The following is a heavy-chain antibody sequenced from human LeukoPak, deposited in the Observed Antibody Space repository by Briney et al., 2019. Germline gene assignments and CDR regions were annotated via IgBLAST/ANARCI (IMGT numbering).Heavy chain of an antibody. CDR2: IWHDGSNK. V-gene: IGHV3-33*01. D-gene: IGHD6-19*01. CDR3: AAYSSGWYATPYYFDY. Sequence: PGGSLRLSCAASGLTFSSYGMHWVRQAPGKGLEWVAVIWHDGSNKYYADSVKGRFTISRDNSKNTLYLQMNSLRAEDTAVYYCAAYSSGWYATPYYFDYWGQGTLVTVSS. J-gene: IGHJ4*02. CDR1: GLTFSSYG.